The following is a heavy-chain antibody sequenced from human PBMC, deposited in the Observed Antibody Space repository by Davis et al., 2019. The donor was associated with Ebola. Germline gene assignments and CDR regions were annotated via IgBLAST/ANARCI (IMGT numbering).Heavy chain of an antibody. V-gene: IGHV3-23*01. J-gene: IGHJ4*02. CDR2: ISGSGGST. D-gene: IGHD2-15*01. CDR3: GKDLLPGGLDS. Sequence: GESLKISCAASGFTFSSYAMSWVRQAPGKGLEWVSAISGSGGSTYYADSVKGRFTISRDNAKNSISLQMDSLRVEDTAIYYCGKDLLPGGLDSWGQGTLVTVSS. CDR1: GFTFSSYA.